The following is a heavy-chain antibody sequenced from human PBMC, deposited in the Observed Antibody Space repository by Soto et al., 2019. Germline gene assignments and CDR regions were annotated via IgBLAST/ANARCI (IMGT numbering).Heavy chain of an antibody. V-gene: IGHV4-59*01. CDR1: GGSISSYY. CDR3: ARGRYNWNDYYYYYMDV. CDR2: IYYSGST. J-gene: IGHJ6*03. D-gene: IGHD1-1*01. Sequence: PSETLSLTCTVSGGSISSYYWSWIRQPPGKGLEWIGYIYYSGSTNYNPSLKSRVTMTRNTSISTAHMELSSLRSEDTAVYYCARGRYNWNDYYYYYMDVWGKGTTVTVSS.